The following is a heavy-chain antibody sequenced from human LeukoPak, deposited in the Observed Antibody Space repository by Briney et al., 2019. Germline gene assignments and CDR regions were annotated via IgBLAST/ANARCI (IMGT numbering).Heavy chain of an antibody. J-gene: IGHJ4*02. D-gene: IGHD4-17*01. CDR3: ARSTQRTVTNYYFDY. CDR2: INPNSGGT. V-gene: IGHV1-2*02. Sequence: ASVKVSCKASGYTFTGYYMHWVRQAPGQGLEWMGWINPNSGGTNYAQKFQGRVTTTRDTSISTAYMELSRLRSDDTAVYYCARSTQRTVTNYYFDYWGQGTLVTVSA. CDR1: GYTFTGYY.